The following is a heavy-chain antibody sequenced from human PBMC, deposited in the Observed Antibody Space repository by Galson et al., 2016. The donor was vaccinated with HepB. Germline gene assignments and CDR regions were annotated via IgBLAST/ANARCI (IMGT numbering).Heavy chain of an antibody. CDR3: ARFDHKSYSYAMDV. Sequence: SLRLSCAASGFTFSSYGMGWVRQAPGKGLEWVSAMSGSSGGDTHYADAVKGRFTISRDNSKNTLFLQVSSLRAEDTAVYYCARFDHKSYSYAMDVWGQGTAVTVSS. V-gene: IGHV3-23*01. J-gene: IGHJ6*02. D-gene: IGHD3-3*01. CDR2: MSGSSGGDT. CDR1: GFTFSSYG.